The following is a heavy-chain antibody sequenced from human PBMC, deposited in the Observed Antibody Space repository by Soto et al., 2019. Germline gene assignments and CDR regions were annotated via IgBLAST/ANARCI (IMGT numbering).Heavy chain of an antibody. D-gene: IGHD3-22*01. CDR3: ARDLYYYDSSGYYFDY. CDR2: INPNSGGT. CDR1: GYTFTGYY. Sequence: ASVKVSCKASGYTFTGYYMHWVRQAPGQGLEWMGWINPNSGGTNYAQKFQGWVTMTRDTSISTAYMELSRLRSDDTAVYYCARDLYYYDSSGYYFDYWGQGTLVTVSS. V-gene: IGHV1-2*04. J-gene: IGHJ4*02.